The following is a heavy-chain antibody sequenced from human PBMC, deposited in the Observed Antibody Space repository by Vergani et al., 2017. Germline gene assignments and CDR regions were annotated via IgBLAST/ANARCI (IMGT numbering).Heavy chain of an antibody. D-gene: IGHD3-3*01. CDR3: ARASLEWLLSLVLDV. CDR2: ISYDGSNK. CDR1: GFTFSSYA. Sequence: QVQLVESGGGVVQPGRSLRLSCAASGFTFSSYAMHWVRQAPGKGLEWVAVISYDGSNKYYADSVKGRFTISRDNSKNTLYLQMNSLRAEDTAVYYCARASLEWLLSLVLDVWGKGP. J-gene: IGHJ6*03. V-gene: IGHV3-30-3*01.